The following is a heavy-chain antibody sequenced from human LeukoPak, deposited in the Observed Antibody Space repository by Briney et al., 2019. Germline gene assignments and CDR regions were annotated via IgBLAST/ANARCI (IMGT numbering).Heavy chain of an antibody. CDR2: ISYDGRDK. CDR1: GFSFSSYA. Sequence: GGSLRLSCAASGFSFSSYAMHWVRQAPGKGLEWVAVISYDGRDKYYADSVKGRFTIPRDNSKNTLYLQMNSLRAEDTALYYCARTLVATGTDAFDIWGQGTLVTVSS. D-gene: IGHD5-12*01. V-gene: IGHV3-30*04. J-gene: IGHJ3*02. CDR3: ARTLVATGTDAFDI.